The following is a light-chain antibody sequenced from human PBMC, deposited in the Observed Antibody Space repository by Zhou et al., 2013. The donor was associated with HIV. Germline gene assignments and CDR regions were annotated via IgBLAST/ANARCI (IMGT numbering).Light chain of an antibody. Sequence: DIQMTQSPSSLSASVGDRVTITCRASQGISNYLAWYQQKPGKVPKLLIYAASTLQSGVPSRFSGSGSGTDFTLTISSLQPEDVATYYCQKYNSAPFTFGPRDRKWISN. V-gene: IGKV1-27*01. CDR1: QGISNY. CDR3: QKYNSAPFT. CDR2: AAS. J-gene: IGKJ3*01.